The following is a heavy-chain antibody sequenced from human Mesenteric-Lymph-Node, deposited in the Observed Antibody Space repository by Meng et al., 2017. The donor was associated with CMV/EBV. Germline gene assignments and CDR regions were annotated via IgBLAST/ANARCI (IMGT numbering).Heavy chain of an antibody. CDR3: AGDGRGGREHPGDAFDI. Sequence: GGSLRLSCAASGFTFSSYSMNWVRQAPGKGLEWVSSISSSSSYIYYADSVKGRFTISRDNAKNSLYLQMNSLRAEDTAVYYCAGDGRGGREHPGDAFDIWGQGTMVTVSS. CDR1: GFTFSSYS. CDR2: ISSSSSYI. D-gene: IGHD3-10*01. V-gene: IGHV3-21*01. J-gene: IGHJ3*02.